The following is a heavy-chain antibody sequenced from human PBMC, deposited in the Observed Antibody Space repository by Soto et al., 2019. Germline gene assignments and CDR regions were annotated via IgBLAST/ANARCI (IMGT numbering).Heavy chain of an antibody. D-gene: IGHD3-9*01. CDR2: ISAYNGNT. CDR3: ARDTYDILTGYYGEGYYYYYMDV. CDR1: GYTFTSYG. Sequence: ASVKVSCKASGYTFTSYGISWVRQAPGQGLEWMGWISAYNGNTNYAQKLQGRVTMTTDTSTSTAYMELRSLRSDDTAVYYCARDTYDILTGYYGEGYYYYYMDVWGKGTTVTVS. V-gene: IGHV1-18*01. J-gene: IGHJ6*03.